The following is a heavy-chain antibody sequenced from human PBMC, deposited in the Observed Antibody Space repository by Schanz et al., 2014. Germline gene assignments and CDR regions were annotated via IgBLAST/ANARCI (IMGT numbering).Heavy chain of an antibody. CDR2: ISGSGGDT. CDR3: TRGSGSRSYGWYYDS. V-gene: IGHV3-23*04. D-gene: IGHD3-10*01. Sequence: EVHLVESGGGLVQPGGSLRLSCAASGFNFITFAMSWVRQAPGKGLEWVSAISGSGGDTYYADSVKGRFTISRDNSKNTLYLQMNSVRAEDSAVYYCTRGSGSRSYGWYYDSWGQGTLVTVSS. J-gene: IGHJ4*02. CDR1: GFNFITFA.